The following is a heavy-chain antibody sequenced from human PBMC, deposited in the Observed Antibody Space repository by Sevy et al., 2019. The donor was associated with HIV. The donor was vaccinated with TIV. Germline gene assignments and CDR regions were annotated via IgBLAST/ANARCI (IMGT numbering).Heavy chain of an antibody. D-gene: IGHD3-3*02. V-gene: IGHV4-31*02. Sequence: SETLSLTCTVSGGSISSGGYYWSWMRQVPGKGLEWIGYIQYSGSTYYNPPLQSRATVSRDTSKNQFFLKLSSMTAADTAVYFGARRAPISGYFDYWGQGTRVTVSS. CDR1: GGSISSGGYY. J-gene: IGHJ4*02. CDR2: IQYSGST. CDR3: ARRAPISGYFDY.